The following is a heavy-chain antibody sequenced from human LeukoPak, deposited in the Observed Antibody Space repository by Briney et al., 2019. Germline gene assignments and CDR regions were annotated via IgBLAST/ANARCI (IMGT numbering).Heavy chain of an antibody. J-gene: IGHJ4*02. CDR3: TTGDIVVVPTFDY. D-gene: IGHD2-2*01. CDR1: KFTVSSNE. V-gene: IGHV3-15*01. Sequence: GGSLRLSCAASKFTVSSNEMNWVRQAPGKGLEWVGRIKSKTDGGTTDYAAPVKGRFTISRDDSKNTLYLQMNSLKTEDTAVYYCTTGDIVVVPTFDYWGQGTLVTVSS. CDR2: IKSKTDGGTT.